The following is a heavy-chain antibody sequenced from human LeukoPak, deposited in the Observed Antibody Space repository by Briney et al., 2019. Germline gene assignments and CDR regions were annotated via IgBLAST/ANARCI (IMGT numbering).Heavy chain of an antibody. D-gene: IGHD1-26*01. CDR3: ARETGGSSLIYFDS. CDR1: GYTFTDYY. J-gene: IGHJ4*02. CDR2: INLNSGVT. V-gene: IGHV1-2*06. Sequence: GASVKVSCKASGYTFTDYYMHWMRQAPGQGLEWMGRINLNSGVTNYAQRFQGGVTMTRDTSISTAYMELIRLRSDDTAVYYCARETGGSSLIYFDSWGQGTLVTVSS.